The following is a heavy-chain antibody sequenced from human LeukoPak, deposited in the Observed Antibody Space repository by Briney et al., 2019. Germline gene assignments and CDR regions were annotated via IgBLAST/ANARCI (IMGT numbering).Heavy chain of an antibody. CDR2: MYLSGTT. V-gene: IGHV4-4*02. CDR3: AGLVGRYSSGLYYYYFDY. D-gene: IGHD3-22*01. CDR1: GDSINSLDL. J-gene: IGHJ4*02. Sequence: PSGTLSLTCTVSGDSINSLDLWSWVRQPPGKGLEGTGEMYLSGTTHSNPSVKSRVTISIDKSKNQFFLNLSSVTAADTAVYYCAGLVGRYSSGLYYYYFDYWGQGTLVTVSS.